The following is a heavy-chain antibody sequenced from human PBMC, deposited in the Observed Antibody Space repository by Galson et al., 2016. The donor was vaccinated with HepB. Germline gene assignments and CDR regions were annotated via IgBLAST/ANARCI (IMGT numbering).Heavy chain of an antibody. CDR2: INPNGGST. CDR3: ARDTVAVADSFVVTASLSYYYGMGN. V-gene: IGHV1-46*01. D-gene: IGHD6-19*01. J-gene: IGHJ6*02. Sequence: SVKVSCKASGYTFTSYYMYWVRQAPGQGLEWMGIINPNGGSTRYAQKFQDRVTMTRDTSTSTVYMELSSLTSEDTAVYFCARDTVAVADSFVVTASLSYYYGMGNGGQGTTVTVSS. CDR1: GYTFTSYY.